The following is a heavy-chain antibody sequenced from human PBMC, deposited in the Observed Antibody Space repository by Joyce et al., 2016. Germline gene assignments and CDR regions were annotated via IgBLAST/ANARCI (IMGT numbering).Heavy chain of an antibody. CDR1: GYSFTSYW. V-gene: IGHV5-10-1*01. CDR2: IDPSDSYT. Sequence: EVRLVQSGAEVKKPGESLRISCKGSGYSFTSYWNSWVRQMPGKGLEWMGRIDPSDSYTNYSPSFQGHVTISADKSISTAYLQWSSLKASDTAMYYCARREYNWNGYNWFDPWGQGTLVTVSS. CDR3: ARREYNWNGYNWFDP. D-gene: IGHD1-20*01. J-gene: IGHJ5*02.